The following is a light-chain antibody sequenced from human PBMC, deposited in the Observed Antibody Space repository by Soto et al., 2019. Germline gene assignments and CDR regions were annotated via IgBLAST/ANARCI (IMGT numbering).Light chain of an antibody. CDR2: AQS. V-gene: IGKV1-12*01. CDR3: QQANSFPYT. CDR1: QGISSW. Sequence: DIPMTQSPSSVSASVGDRVTITCRASQGISSWLAWSQQKPGKAPKLLIFAQSSLQSGVPSRFSGSGSGTDFTLTISSLQPEDFATYYCQQANSFPYTFGQGTKLEIK. J-gene: IGKJ2*01.